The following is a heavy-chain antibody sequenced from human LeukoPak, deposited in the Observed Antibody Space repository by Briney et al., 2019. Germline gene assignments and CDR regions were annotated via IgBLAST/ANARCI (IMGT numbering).Heavy chain of an antibody. V-gene: IGHV3-9*01. CDR3: AKDNRGYDFYYYGMDV. D-gene: IGHD5-12*01. CDR2: ISWNSGSI. Sequence: PGRSLRLSCAASGFTFDDYAMHWVRQAPGKGLEWVSGISWNSGSIGYADSVKGRFTISRDNAKNSLYLQMNSLRAEDTALYYCAKDNRGYDFYYYGMDVWGQGTTVTVSS. J-gene: IGHJ6*02. CDR1: GFTFDDYA.